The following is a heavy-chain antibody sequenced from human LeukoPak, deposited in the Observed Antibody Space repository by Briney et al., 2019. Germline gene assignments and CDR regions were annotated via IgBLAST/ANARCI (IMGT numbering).Heavy chain of an antibody. D-gene: IGHD6-19*01. CDR3: ARFRIAVAGLDY. CDR2: INHSGST. J-gene: IGHJ4*02. V-gene: IGHV4-34*01. CDR1: GGSFSGYY. Sequence: SETLSLACAVYGGSFSGYYWSWIRQPPGKGLEWIGEINHSGSTNYNPSLKSRVTISVDTSKNQFSLKLSSVTAADTAVYYCARFRIAVAGLDYWGQGTLVTVSS.